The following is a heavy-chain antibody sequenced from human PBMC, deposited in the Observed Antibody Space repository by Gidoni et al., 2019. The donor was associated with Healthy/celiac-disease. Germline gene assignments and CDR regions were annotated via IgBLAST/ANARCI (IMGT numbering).Heavy chain of an antibody. Sequence: QVQLVPSGAEVKKPGASVKVSCKASGYTFTGYYMHWVRQAPGQGLEWMGWINPNSGGTNYAQKFQGRVTMTRDTAISTAYMELSRLRSDDTAVYYCARELGAVWSGYSWVYYGMDVWGKGTTVTVSS. CDR3: ARELGAVWSGYSWVYYGMDV. J-gene: IGHJ6*04. V-gene: IGHV1-2*02. CDR1: GYTFTGYY. D-gene: IGHD3-3*01. CDR2: INPNSGGT.